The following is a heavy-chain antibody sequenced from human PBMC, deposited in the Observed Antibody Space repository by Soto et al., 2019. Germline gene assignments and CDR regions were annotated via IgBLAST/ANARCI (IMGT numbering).Heavy chain of an antibody. Sequence: DVHLVESGGGLVQPGGSLRLSCVGSGYIFSDYWMSWVRQAPGQGLEWVANMSPDGSAQSYADSVNGRFTISRDNAGNSLFLQMNSLRAEDTAVYYCARNAIGGGQGPRVTVSS. CDR2: MSPDGSAQ. J-gene: IGHJ4*02. CDR3: ARNAIG. CDR1: GYIFSDYW. D-gene: IGHD3-22*01. V-gene: IGHV3-7*03.